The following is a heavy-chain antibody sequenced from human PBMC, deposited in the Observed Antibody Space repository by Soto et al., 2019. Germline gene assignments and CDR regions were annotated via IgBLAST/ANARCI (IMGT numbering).Heavy chain of an antibody. J-gene: IGHJ5*02. CDR3: ARDEVVRSHWCHP. CDR1: CGSSGGGSDY. D-gene: IGHD2-15*01. Sequence: LSLRRSVACGSSGGGSDYRSWVRQPPGKGLEWIGYIPSRGRPFYNPSLTSRGTISADSSKNQLSLQLTSVTAADTAVYYCARDEVVRSHWCHPCGPAPLITAS. V-gene: IGHV4-30-4*01. CDR2: IPSRGRP.